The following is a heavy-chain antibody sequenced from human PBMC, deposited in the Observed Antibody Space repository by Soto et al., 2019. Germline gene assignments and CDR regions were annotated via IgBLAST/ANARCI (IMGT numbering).Heavy chain of an antibody. CDR2: IKRDGSEK. CDR1: GFTFSSYW. J-gene: IGHJ4*03. V-gene: IGHV3-7*03. CDR3: ARDLVFGCGGSCADYYFDL. Sequence: SLRLSCAASGFTFSSYWVSLVRQAPGKGLECVYNIKRDGSEKYYVDSVKGRFTISRDNAKNSLYLQMNSLRAEDTAVYYCARDLVFGCGGSCADYYFDLGGQGSLVTVSS. D-gene: IGHD2-15*01.